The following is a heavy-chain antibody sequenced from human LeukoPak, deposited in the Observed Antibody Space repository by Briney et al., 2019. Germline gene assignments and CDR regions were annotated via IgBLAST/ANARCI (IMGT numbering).Heavy chain of an antibody. CDR2: INGDGTGA. D-gene: IGHD3-10*01. CDR3: AKGQRSGTYYNAFDY. J-gene: IGHJ4*02. CDR1: GFTFGDHV. Sequence: GGSLRLSCAASGFTFGDHVVYWIRQPPGRGLEWVSLINGDGTGAKYADSVRGRVTISRDNSKNSLYLEMNSLRTEDTALYYCAKGQRSGTYYNAFDYVGQGTLVTVSS. V-gene: IGHV3-43*02.